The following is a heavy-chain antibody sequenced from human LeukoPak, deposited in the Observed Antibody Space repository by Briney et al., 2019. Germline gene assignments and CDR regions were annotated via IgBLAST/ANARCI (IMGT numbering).Heavy chain of an antibody. V-gene: IGHV3-23*01. D-gene: IGHD5-18*01. CDR3: AKMLNSYGYASLQFYYYYYYMDV. J-gene: IGHJ6*03. CDR1: GFTFSSYA. Sequence: GGSLRLSCAASGFTFSSYAMSWVRQAPGKGLEWVSAISGSGGSTYYADSVKGRFTISRDNSKNTLYLQMNSLRAEDTAVYYCAKMLNSYGYASLQFYYYYYYMDVWGKGTTVTVSS. CDR2: ISGSGGST.